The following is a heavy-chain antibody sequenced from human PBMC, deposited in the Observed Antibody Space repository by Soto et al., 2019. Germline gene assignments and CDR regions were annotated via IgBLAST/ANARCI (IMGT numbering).Heavy chain of an antibody. CDR1: GGSISSDGYY. Sequence: SETLSLTCTVSGGSISSDGYYWSWIRQHPGKGLEWIGYIYYSGSTYYNPSLKSRVTISVDTSKKQFSLKLSSVTAADTAVYYCARGGYYSAPDYWGQGTLVTVSS. CDR2: IYYSGST. CDR3: ARGGYYSAPDY. J-gene: IGHJ4*02. V-gene: IGHV4-31*03. D-gene: IGHD3-22*01.